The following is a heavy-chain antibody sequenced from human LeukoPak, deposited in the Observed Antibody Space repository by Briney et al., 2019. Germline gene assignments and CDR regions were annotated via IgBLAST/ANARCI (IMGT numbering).Heavy chain of an antibody. CDR1: GFTFSSYS. D-gene: IGHD2-2*03. CDR3: AMDIVVVPAANASS. V-gene: IGHV3-21*01. J-gene: IGHJ5*02. CDR2: ISSSSSYI. Sequence: PGGSLRLSCAASGFTFSSYSMNWVRQAPGKGLEWVSSISSSSSYIYYADSVKGRFTISRDNAKNSLYLQMNSLRAEDTAVYYCAMDIVVVPAANASSWGQGTLVTVSS.